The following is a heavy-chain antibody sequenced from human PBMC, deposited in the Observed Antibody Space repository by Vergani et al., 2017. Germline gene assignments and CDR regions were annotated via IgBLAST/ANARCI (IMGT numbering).Heavy chain of an antibody. V-gene: IGHV1-69*09. D-gene: IGHD1-26*01. Sequence: QVQLVQSGAEVKKPGASVKVSCKASGYTFTSYDINWVRQATGQGLEWMGWIIPILDISNYAQKFQGRVTITADKSTSTAYMELSSLRSEDTAVYYCARVPSAIVGATFAFDIWGQGTVVTVSS. CDR2: IIPILDIS. CDR1: GYTFTSYD. J-gene: IGHJ3*02. CDR3: ARVPSAIVGATFAFDI.